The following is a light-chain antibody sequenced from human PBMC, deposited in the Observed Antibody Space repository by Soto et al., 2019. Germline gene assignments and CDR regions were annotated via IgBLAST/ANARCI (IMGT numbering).Light chain of an antibody. CDR2: WAS. CDR1: QSVLYSPNNKNY. V-gene: IGKV4-1*01. Sequence: DIVMTQSPDSLALSLGERATINCKSSQSVLYSPNNKNYLAWYQQKPGQPPKLLLYWASMREYGVPDRFSGSASGTDVTLTISSLQAEDVAVYYCHQYASSPWTFGPGTKVEIK. J-gene: IGKJ1*01. CDR3: HQYASSPWT.